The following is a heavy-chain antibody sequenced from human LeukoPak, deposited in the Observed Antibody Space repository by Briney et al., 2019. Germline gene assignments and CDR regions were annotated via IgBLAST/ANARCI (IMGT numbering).Heavy chain of an antibody. CDR2: ISGSGGST. Sequence: GGSLRLSCAASGFTFSSYAMSGVRQAPGKGLEWVSAISGSGGSTYYADSVKGRFTISRDNSKNTLYLQMNSLRAEDTAVYYCAKATGAYYYDSSGYPLEGAFDIWGQGTMVTVSS. CDR3: AKATGAYYYDSSGYPLEGAFDI. CDR1: GFTFSSYA. D-gene: IGHD3-22*01. J-gene: IGHJ3*02. V-gene: IGHV3-23*01.